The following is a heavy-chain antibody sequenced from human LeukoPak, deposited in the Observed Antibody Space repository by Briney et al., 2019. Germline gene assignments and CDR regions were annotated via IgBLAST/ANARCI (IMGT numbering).Heavy chain of an antibody. CDR1: GGSISSYY. CDR2: IYTSGST. CDR3: AREGGYCSSTRCYAGWFDP. D-gene: IGHD2-2*01. Sequence: SETLSLTCTVSGGSISSYYWSWIRQPAGKGLEWIGRIYTSGSTNYNPSLKSRVTISVDTSKNQFSLKLSSVTAADTAVYYCAREGGYCSSTRCYAGWFDPWGQGTLVTVSS. J-gene: IGHJ5*02. V-gene: IGHV4-4*07.